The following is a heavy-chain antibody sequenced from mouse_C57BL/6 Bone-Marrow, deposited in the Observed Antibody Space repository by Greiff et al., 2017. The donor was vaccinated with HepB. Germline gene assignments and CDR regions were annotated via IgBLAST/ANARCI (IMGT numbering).Heavy chain of an antibody. D-gene: IGHD2-1*01. Sequence: EVQRVESGGDLVKPGGSLKLSCAASGFTFSSYGMSWVRQTPDKRLEWVATISSGGSYTYYPDSVKGRFTISRDNAKNTLYLQMSSLKSEDTAMYYCARQTYGNARVDYWGQGTTLTVSS. J-gene: IGHJ2*01. V-gene: IGHV5-6*01. CDR2: ISSGGSYT. CDR1: GFTFSSYG. CDR3: ARQTYGNARVDY.